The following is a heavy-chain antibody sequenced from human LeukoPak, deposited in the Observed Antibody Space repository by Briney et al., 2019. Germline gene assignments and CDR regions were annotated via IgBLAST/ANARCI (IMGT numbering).Heavy chain of an antibody. CDR1: GGSFSGYY. J-gene: IGHJ5*02. V-gene: IGHV4-34*01. Sequence: PSETLSLTCAVYGGSFSGYYWSWIRQPPGKGLEWIGEINHSGSTNYNPSLKSRVTISVDTSKNQFSLKLSSVIAADTAVYYCARVLVTIFGVANWFDPWGQGTLVTVSS. D-gene: IGHD3-3*01. CDR2: INHSGST. CDR3: ARVLVTIFGVANWFDP.